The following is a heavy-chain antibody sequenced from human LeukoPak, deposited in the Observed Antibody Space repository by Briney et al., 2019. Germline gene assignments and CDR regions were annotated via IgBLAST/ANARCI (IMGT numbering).Heavy chain of an antibody. CDR3: ARARPPYGSGSYHPFGY. V-gene: IGHV1-2*02. Sequence: ASVKVSCKVSGYTLTELSMHWVRQAPGQGLEWMGWINPNSGGTNYAQKFQGRVTMTRDTSISTAYMELSRLRSDDTAVYYCARARPPYGSGSYHPFGYWGQGTLVTVSS. D-gene: IGHD3-10*01. CDR1: GYTLTELS. CDR2: INPNSGGT. J-gene: IGHJ4*02.